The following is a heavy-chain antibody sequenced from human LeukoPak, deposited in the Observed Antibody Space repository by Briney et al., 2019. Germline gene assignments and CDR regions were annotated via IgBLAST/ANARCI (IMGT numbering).Heavy chain of an antibody. CDR2: ISYDGSNK. D-gene: IGHD3-22*01. CDR1: GFTFSSYG. CDR3: AKDPAAYYYDSSGYLY. J-gene: IGHJ3*01. V-gene: IGHV3-30*18. Sequence: PGRSLRLSCAASGFTFSSYGMHWVRQAPGKGLEWVAVISYDGSNKYYADSVKGRFTISRDNSKNTLYLQMNSLRAEDTAVYYCAKDPAAYYYDSSGYLYWGQGTMVTVSS.